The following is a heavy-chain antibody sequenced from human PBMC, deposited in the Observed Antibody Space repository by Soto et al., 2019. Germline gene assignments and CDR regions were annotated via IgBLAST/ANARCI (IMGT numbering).Heavy chain of an antibody. Sequence: PSETLSLTCAVSGGSISSGGYSWSWIRQPPGKGLEWIGYIYHSGSTYYNPSLKSRVTISVDRSKNQFSLKLSSVTAADTAVYYCASANYYDSSGYYYFDYWGQGTLVTVSS. V-gene: IGHV4-30-2*01. CDR3: ASANYYDSSGYYYFDY. D-gene: IGHD3-22*01. CDR1: GGSISSGGYS. J-gene: IGHJ4*02. CDR2: IYHSGST.